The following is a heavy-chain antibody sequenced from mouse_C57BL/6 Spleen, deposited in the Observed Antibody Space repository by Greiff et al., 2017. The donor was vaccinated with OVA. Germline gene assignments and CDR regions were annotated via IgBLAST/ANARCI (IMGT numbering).Heavy chain of an antibody. CDR1: GFNIKDYY. Sequence: VQLQQSGAELVKPGASVKLSCTASGFNIKDYYMHWVKQRNEQGLEWIGRIDPEDGETKYDPTFQGKATLTADTSSNTAYRQLRSLTSEDTAVYCCARSHGYDSSYDDGGQGTTLTVSS. D-gene: IGHD1-1*01. J-gene: IGHJ2*01. CDR2: IDPEDGET. CDR3: ARSHGYDSSYDD. V-gene: IGHV14-2*01.